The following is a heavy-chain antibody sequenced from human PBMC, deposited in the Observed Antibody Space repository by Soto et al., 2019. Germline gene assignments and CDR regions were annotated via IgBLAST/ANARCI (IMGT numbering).Heavy chain of an antibody. J-gene: IGHJ2*01. V-gene: IGHV1-2*02. D-gene: IGHD1-20*01. CDR1: GYTFTNYY. Sequence: ASVKVSCKASGYTFTNYYLHWVRQAPGQGLEWMGWISPRTGGTKYAQTFQGRVTLTRDTSITTAYMELSSLRSDDTAVYYCARDPGIGTITDWYFNFWGRGTLVTVSS. CDR2: ISPRTGGT. CDR3: ARDPGIGTITDWYFNF.